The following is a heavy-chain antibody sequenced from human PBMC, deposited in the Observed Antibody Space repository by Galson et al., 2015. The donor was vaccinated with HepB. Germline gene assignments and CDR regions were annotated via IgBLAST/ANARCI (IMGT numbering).Heavy chain of an antibody. CDR1: GFTFSGSA. CDR3: TSHYYDSSGYQAFDY. CDR2: IRSKANSYAT. D-gene: IGHD3-22*01. Sequence: SLRLSCAASGFTFSGSAMHWVRQASGKGLEWVGRIRSKANSYATAYAASVKGRFTISRDDSKNTAYLQMNSLKTEDTAVYYCTSHYYDSSGYQAFDYWGQGTLVTVSS. V-gene: IGHV3-73*01. J-gene: IGHJ4*02.